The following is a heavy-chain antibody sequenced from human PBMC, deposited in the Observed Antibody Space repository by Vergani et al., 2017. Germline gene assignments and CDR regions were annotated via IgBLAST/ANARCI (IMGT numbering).Heavy chain of an antibody. CDR2: IYSGGST. V-gene: IGHV3-53*04. CDR1: GFTVRSNY. J-gene: IGHJ6*02. CDR3: ARDRVDIVATTTYYYYYYGMDV. D-gene: IGHD5-12*01. Sequence: EVQLVESGGGLVQPGGSLRLSCAASGFTVRSNYMSWVRQAPGKGLEWVSVIYSGGSTYYAASVKGRFTISRHNSKNTLYLQMNSLRAEDTAVYYCARDRVDIVATTTYYYYYYGMDVWGQGTTVTVSS.